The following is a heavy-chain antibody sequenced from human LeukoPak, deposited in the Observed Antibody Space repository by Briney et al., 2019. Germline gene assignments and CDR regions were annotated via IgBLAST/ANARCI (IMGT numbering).Heavy chain of an antibody. J-gene: IGHJ6*02. V-gene: IGHV3-7*03. CDR1: GFTFNYYW. CDR2: IKQGGSEI. Sequence: PGGSLRLSCAASGFTFNYYWMNWVRQAPGKGLEWVANIKQGGSEIYYVDSVKGRFTISRDNARNSLYLQMNSLRADDTAVYYCAKGVMPNYYFGMDVWGQGTTVTVSS. CDR3: AKGVMPNYYFGMDV. D-gene: IGHD2-2*01.